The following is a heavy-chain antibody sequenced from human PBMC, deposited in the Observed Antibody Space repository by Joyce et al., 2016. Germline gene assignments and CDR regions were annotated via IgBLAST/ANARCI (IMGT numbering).Heavy chain of an antibody. D-gene: IGHD2-15*01. V-gene: IGHV4-39*07. Sequence: QLQLQESGPGLVKPSETLSLSCTVFGGSISSSTYYWGWIRQPPRKGLEWIGSVYYSGSTYYNPSLKSRVTISVDTSKNQFSLKLTSVTAADTAVYYCARSFFYCSGGSCFSGEWFDPWGQGTLVTVSS. J-gene: IGHJ5*02. CDR3: ARSFFYCSGGSCFSGEWFDP. CDR1: GGSISSSTYY. CDR2: VYYSGST.